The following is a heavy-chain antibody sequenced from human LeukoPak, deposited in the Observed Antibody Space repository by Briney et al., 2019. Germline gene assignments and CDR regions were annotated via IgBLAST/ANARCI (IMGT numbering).Heavy chain of an antibody. Sequence: ASVKVSCKASGYTFTGYYMHWVRQAPGQGLEWMGWIKPNSAVTNYAQKFQGRVTMTRDTSISTAYMELRRLTSDDTAVYYCAREYITTRRGYYYYFMDVWGKRTTVTVSS. CDR1: GYTFTGYY. CDR2: IKPNSAVT. CDR3: AREYITTRRGYYYYFMDV. D-gene: IGHD6-6*01. V-gene: IGHV1-2*02. J-gene: IGHJ6*03.